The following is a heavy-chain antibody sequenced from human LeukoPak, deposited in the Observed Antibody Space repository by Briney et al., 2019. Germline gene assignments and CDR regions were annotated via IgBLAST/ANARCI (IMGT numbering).Heavy chain of an antibody. D-gene: IGHD2-15*01. Sequence: PGGSLGLSCAASGSTFSSSAMSWVRQAPGKGLEWVSAISNNGGYTYYADSVQGRFTISRDNSKSTLCLQMNSLRAEDTAVYYCAKQLGYCSDGSCYFPYWGQGTLVTVSS. CDR2: ISNNGGYT. V-gene: IGHV3-23*01. CDR1: GSTFSSSA. CDR3: AKQLGYCSDGSCYFPY. J-gene: IGHJ4*02.